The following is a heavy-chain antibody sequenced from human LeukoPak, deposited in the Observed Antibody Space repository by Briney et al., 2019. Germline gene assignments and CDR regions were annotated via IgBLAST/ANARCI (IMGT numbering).Heavy chain of an antibody. CDR1: GYSISSGYY. D-gene: IGHD1-26*01. CDR3: ARVSGSNYYYDY. Sequence: SETLSLTCAVSGYSISSGYYWGWIRQPPGKGLEWIGSIYHSGSTSYNPSLKSRVTISVDTSKKPFSLKLSSVTAADTAVYYCARVSGSNYYYDYWGQGTLVTVSS. V-gene: IGHV4-38-2*01. CDR2: IYHSGST. J-gene: IGHJ4*02.